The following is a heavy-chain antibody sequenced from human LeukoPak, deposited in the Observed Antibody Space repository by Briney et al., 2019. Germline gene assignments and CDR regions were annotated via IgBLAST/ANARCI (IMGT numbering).Heavy chain of an antibody. J-gene: IGHJ5*02. V-gene: IGHV1-69*04. CDR1: GYTFTGYY. D-gene: IGHD3-10*01. CDR3: ARGPAGGWFDP. CDR2: IIPILGIA. Sequence: ASVKVSCKASGYTFTGYYMHWVRQAPGQGLEWMGRIIPILGIANYAQKFQGRVTITADKSTSTAYMELSSLRSEDTAVYYCARGPAGGWFDPWGQGTLVTVSS.